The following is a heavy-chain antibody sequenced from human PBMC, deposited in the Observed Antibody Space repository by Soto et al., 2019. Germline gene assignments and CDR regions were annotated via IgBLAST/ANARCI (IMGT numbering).Heavy chain of an antibody. D-gene: IGHD2-15*01. V-gene: IGHV5-51*01. J-gene: IGHJ4*02. CDR1: GYSFTSYW. Sequence: ESLKISCKGSGYSFTSYWIGWVRQMPGKGLEWMGIIYPCDSDTRYSPSFQGQVTISADKSISTAYLQWSSLKASDTAMYYCARLMACSGGSCYYFAYWGQGTLVTVSS. CDR3: ARLMACSGGSCYYFAY. CDR2: IYPCDSDT.